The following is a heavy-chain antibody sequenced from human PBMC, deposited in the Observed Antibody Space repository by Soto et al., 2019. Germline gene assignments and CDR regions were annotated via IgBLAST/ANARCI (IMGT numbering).Heavy chain of an antibody. Sequence: PGGSLRLSCVVSGFSFSTYGVTWVRQAPGKGLEWVCGVSGGSGVTHYTDSVKGRFTISGDDSKNTVYLQMNSLRADDTAVYYCAKESSRNSSPYWGQGTLVTVSS. CDR3: AKESSRNSSPY. J-gene: IGHJ4*02. CDR2: VSGGSGVT. D-gene: IGHD4-4*01. V-gene: IGHV3-23*01. CDR1: GFSFSTYG.